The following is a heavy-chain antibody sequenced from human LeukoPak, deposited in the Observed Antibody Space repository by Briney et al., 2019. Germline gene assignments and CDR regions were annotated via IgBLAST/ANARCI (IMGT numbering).Heavy chain of an antibody. CDR3: ARVRYDSSGYPDY. D-gene: IGHD3-22*01. CDR1: GGSISSSSYY. V-gene: IGHV4-39*01. J-gene: IGHJ4*02. Sequence: PSETLSLTCTVSGGSISSSSYYWGWIRQPPGKGLEWIGSIYYSGSTYYNPSLKSRVTISVDTSKNQFSLKLSSVTAADTAVYYCARVRYDSSGYPDYWGQGTLVTVSS. CDR2: IYYSGST.